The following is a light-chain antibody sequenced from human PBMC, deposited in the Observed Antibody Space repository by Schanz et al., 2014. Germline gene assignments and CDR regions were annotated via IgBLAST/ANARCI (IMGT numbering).Light chain of an antibody. CDR3: CSYAGSSTWV. CDR1: SSDVGSYNY. Sequence: QSALTQPASVSGSPGQSITISCTGTSSDVGSYNYVSWYQQHPGKAPKLMISAVSDRPSGVSNRFSGSKTGNTASLTISGLQAEDEADYYCCSYAGSSTWVFGGGTKLTV. J-gene: IGLJ3*02. CDR2: AVS. V-gene: IGLV2-23*02.